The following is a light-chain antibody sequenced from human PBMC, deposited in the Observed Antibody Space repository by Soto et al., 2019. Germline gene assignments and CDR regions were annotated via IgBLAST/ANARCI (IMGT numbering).Light chain of an antibody. CDR2: AAS. J-gene: IGKJ4*01. CDR1: QGISSY. V-gene: IGKV1-9*01. Sequence: QLTQSPSSLSASVGDRVTITCRASQGISSYLAWYQQKPGKAPKLLIYAASTTQSGVPSRFSGSGSGTDFTLTISSLQPEDFATYYCQEVNSYPLFGGGTKVEIK. CDR3: QEVNSYPL.